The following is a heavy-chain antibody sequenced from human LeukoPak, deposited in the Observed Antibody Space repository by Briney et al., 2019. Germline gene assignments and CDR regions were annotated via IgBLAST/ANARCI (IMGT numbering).Heavy chain of an antibody. V-gene: IGHV1-2*02. CDR1: GYSFSDNY. Sequence: ALVKVSCKASGYSFSDNYMHWVRQAPGQGLEWMGWINPSSGGTDYAQKFQGRVTMTRDTSISTAYLELSRLRSDDTAVYYCAREVYGDSSFDYWGQGTLLTVSS. J-gene: IGHJ4*02. D-gene: IGHD4-17*01. CDR3: AREVYGDSSFDY. CDR2: INPSSGGT.